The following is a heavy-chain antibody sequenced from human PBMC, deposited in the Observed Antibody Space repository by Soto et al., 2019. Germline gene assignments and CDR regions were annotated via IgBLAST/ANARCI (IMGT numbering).Heavy chain of an antibody. D-gene: IGHD3-22*01. J-gene: IGHJ4*02. CDR1: GYTFTSYG. V-gene: IGHV1-18*01. CDR3: ACSWYDYDKVILYY. Sequence: GASVKVSCKASGYTFTSYGISWVRQAPGQGLEWMGWISAYNGNTNYAQKLQGRVTMTTDTSTSTAYMELRSLRSDDTAVYYCACSWYDYDKVILYYCGQGTLVTVS. CDR2: ISAYNGNT.